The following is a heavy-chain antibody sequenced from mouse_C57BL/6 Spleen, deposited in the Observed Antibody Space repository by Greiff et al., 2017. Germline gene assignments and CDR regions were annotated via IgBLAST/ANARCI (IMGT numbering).Heavy chain of an antibody. CDR3: ARYDCDLYAMDY. D-gene: IGHD2-13*01. CDR2: ISYDGSN. V-gene: IGHV3-6*01. Sequence: EVQLQESGPGLVKPSPSLSLSCSVTGYSITSGCYWNWIRQFPGNKLEWVGYISYDGSNNYKPYLKNLISITRDTSKNQFFLKVNSVTTEDTATYYCARYDCDLYAMDYWGQGTSVTVSS. J-gene: IGHJ4*01. CDR1: GYSITSGCY.